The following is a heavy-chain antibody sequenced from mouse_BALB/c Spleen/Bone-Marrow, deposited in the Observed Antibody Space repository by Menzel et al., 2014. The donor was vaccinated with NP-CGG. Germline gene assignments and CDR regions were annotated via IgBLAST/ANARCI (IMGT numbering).Heavy chain of an antibody. D-gene: IGHD2-3*01. CDR3: TRDLYDGYYYYAMDY. CDR1: GFTFSSYT. J-gene: IGHJ4*01. Sequence: EVKVVESGGGLVKPGGPLKLSCAASGFTFSSYTMSWVRQTPEKRLEWVATISSGGSYTYYPDSVKGRFTISRDNAKNTLYLQMSSLKSEDTAMYYCTRDLYDGYYYYAMDYWGQGTSVTVSS. V-gene: IGHV5-6-4*01. CDR2: ISSGGSYT.